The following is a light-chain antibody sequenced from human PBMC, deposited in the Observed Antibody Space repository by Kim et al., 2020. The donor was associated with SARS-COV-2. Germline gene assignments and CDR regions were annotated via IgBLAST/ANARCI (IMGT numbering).Light chain of an antibody. CDR3: QQYNTSLRT. J-gene: IGKJ1*01. CDR2: DAS. V-gene: IGKV1-5*01. Sequence: ASVGDRVTITCRASQSIHKWLAWYQQKPGTAPKLLIYDASDLEDGVPSRFNGNGSGTEFGLTIGSLQPDDFATYYCQQYNTSLRTFGQGTKVDIK. CDR1: QSIHKW.